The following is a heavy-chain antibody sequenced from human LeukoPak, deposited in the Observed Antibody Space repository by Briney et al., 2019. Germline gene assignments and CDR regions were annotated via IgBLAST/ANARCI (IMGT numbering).Heavy chain of an antibody. D-gene: IGHD5-18*01. V-gene: IGHV1-18*01. CDR3: ARVLGGYSYGYFDY. Sequence: ASVKVSCKPSGYTFTSYGIIWVRQAPGQGLKWMGWISAYNGNTNYAQKVQGRVTMTTDTSTSTVYMELRSLRSDDTAVYYCARVLGGYSYGYFDYWGQGTLVTVSS. CDR1: GYTFTSYG. J-gene: IGHJ4*02. CDR2: ISAYNGNT.